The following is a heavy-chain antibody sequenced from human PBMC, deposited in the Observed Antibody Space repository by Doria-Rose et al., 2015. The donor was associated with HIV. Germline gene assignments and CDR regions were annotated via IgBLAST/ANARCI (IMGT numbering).Heavy chain of an antibody. Sequence: QVQLVQSGPVLVKPTETLTLTCTVSGVSLSSPGMGVSWIRQPPGKALEWLANLFSDDERSYKTSLKSRLTISRGTSKSQVVLTMTDMDPVDTATYYCARIKSSRWYHKYYFDFWGQGTLVIASA. V-gene: IGHV2-26*01. D-gene: IGHD6-13*01. J-gene: IGHJ4*02. CDR1: GVSLSSPGMG. CDR3: ARIKSSRWYHKYYFDF. CDR2: LFSDDER.